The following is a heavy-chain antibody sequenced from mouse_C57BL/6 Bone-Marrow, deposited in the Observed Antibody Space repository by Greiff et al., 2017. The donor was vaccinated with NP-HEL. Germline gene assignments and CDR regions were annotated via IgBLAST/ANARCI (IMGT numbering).Heavy chain of an antibody. V-gene: IGHV1-42*01. CDR1: GYSFTGYY. CDR2: INPSTGGT. D-gene: IGHD3-2*02. J-gene: IGHJ4*01. Sequence: VQLQQSGPELVKPGASVKISCKASGYSFTGYYMNWVKQSPEKSLEWIGEINPSTGGTTYNQKFTAKATLTVDKSSSTAYMQLKSLTSEDAAVYYCARREDSSGFHYAMDYWGQGTSVTVSS. CDR3: ARREDSSGFHYAMDY.